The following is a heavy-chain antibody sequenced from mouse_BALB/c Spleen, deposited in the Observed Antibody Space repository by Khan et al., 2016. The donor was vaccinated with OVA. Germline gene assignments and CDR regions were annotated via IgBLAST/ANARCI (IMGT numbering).Heavy chain of an antibody. Sequence: VQLQQSGAEFVKPGASVKLSCTASGFNIKDTYMHWVKQRPEQGLEWIGRIDPANGYTKYDPKFQGKATITADTSSNTAYLHLNSLTSEDTAVYYCARMTYYDVSYWGQGTLVTVSA. V-gene: IGHV14-3*02. CDR1: GFNIKDTY. D-gene: IGHD2-4*01. J-gene: IGHJ3*01. CDR2: IDPANGYT. CDR3: ARMTYYDVSY.